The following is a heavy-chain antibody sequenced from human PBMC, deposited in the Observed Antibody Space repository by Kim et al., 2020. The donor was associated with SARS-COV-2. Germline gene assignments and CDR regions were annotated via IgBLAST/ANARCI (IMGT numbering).Heavy chain of an antibody. J-gene: IGHJ4*02. Sequence: YADSVKGRFTITRDNSRDTLYLQMSNLRAEDTAIYYCAKHMVRGLHYFHYWGQGALVTVSS. CDR3: AKHMVRGLHYFHY. V-gene: IGHV3-23*01. D-gene: IGHD3-10*01.